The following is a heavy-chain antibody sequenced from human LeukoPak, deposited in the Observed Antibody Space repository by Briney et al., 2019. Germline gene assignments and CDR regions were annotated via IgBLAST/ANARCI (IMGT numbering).Heavy chain of an antibody. J-gene: IGHJ6*02. D-gene: IGHD3-10*01. CDR1: GYTFTDYY. V-gene: IGHV1-46*01. CDR2: INPSGGST. CDR3: ARGPTIGRVVELRGVITGMDV. Sequence: ASVKVSCKASGYTFTDYYMHWMRQAPGQGLEWMGIINPSGGSTSYAQKFQGRVTMTRDTSTSTVYMELSSLRSEDTAVYYCARGPTIGRVVELRGVITGMDVWGQGTTVTVSS.